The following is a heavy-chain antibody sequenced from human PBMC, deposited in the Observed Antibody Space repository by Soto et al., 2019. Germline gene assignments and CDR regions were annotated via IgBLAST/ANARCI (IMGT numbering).Heavy chain of an antibody. CDR2: IYYSGST. CDR3: ARVSSVAAPGGDYYYYMDV. D-gene: IGHD6-6*01. V-gene: IGHV4-59*01. Sequence: SETLSLTCTVSGGSISSYYWSWIRQPPGKGLEWIGYIYYSGSTNYNPSLKSRVTISVDTSKNQFSLKLSSVTAADTAVYYCARVSSVAAPGGDYYYYMDVWGKGTTVTV. CDR1: GGSISSYY. J-gene: IGHJ6*03.